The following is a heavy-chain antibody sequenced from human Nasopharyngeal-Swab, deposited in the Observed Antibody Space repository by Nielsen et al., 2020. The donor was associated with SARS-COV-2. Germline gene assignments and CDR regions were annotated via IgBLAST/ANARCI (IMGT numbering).Heavy chain of an antibody. V-gene: IGHV3-30*18. CDR1: GFTFSSYG. Sequence: GGSLRLSCAASGFTFSSYGMHWVRQAPGKGLEWVAVISYDGGNKYYADSVKGRFTISRDNSKNTLYLQMNSLRAEDTAVYYCAKDYYGSGSYLGWLSGPEYYFDYWGQGTLVTVSS. CDR3: AKDYYGSGSYLGWLSGPEYYFDY. CDR2: ISYDGGNK. J-gene: IGHJ4*02. D-gene: IGHD3-10*01.